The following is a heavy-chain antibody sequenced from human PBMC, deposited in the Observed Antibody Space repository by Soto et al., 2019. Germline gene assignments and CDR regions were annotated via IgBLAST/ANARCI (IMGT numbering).Heavy chain of an antibody. Sequence: QFQLVQSGAEVKKPGASVKVSCKASGYTFTSYGISWVRQAPGQGLEWMGWISSYNGNTNYAQKLQGRDTMTTATSTITAYMELRSLRSDDTAVYYCARGITYYDFWSSQYYFDYWGQGTLVTVSS. CDR3: ARGITYYDFWSSQYYFDY. V-gene: IGHV1-18*01. CDR2: ISSYNGNT. D-gene: IGHD3-3*01. CDR1: GYTFTSYG. J-gene: IGHJ4*02.